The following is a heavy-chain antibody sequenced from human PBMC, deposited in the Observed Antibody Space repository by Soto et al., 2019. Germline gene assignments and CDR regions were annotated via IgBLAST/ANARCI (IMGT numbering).Heavy chain of an antibody. CDR2: ISWNSGSI. CDR1: GFTFDDYA. CDR3: AKEHGSGSY. Sequence: EVQLVESGGGLVQPGRSLRLSCAASGFTFDDYAMHWVRQAPGKGLEWVSGISWNSGSIGYADSVKGRFTISRDNAKNSLYLQMNSLRAEDTALYYCAKEHGSGSYWGQGTLVTVSS. D-gene: IGHD3-10*01. V-gene: IGHV3-9*01. J-gene: IGHJ4*02.